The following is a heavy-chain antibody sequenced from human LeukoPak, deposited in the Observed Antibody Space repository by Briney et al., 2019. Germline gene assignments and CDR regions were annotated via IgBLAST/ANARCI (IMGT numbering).Heavy chain of an antibody. CDR3: AREGYVEYSSSTHDY. CDR2: TKQDGSEK. CDR1: GFTFSSYW. V-gene: IGHV3-7*01. D-gene: IGHD6-6*01. J-gene: IGHJ4*02. Sequence: GGSLRLSCAASGFTFSSYWMSWVRQAPGKGLEWVANTKQDGSEKYYVDSVKGRFTISRDNAKNSLYLQMNSLRAEDTAVYYCAREGYVEYSSSTHDYWGQGTPVTVSS.